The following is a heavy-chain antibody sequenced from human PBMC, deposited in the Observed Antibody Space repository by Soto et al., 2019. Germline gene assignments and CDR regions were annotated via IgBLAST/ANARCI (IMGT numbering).Heavy chain of an antibody. CDR2: IRGSSGGT. V-gene: IGHV3-23*01. D-gene: IGHD2-15*01. J-gene: IGHJ4*02. CDR1: GFTFSSYV. Sequence: GGSLRLSCAASGFTFSSYVMTWVRQAPGKGLEWVSSIRGSSGGTYYAESVKGRFTISRDNSENTLYLQMSSLRAEDTAVYYCAQWIHRDYCTDGTCYLHGFSKSWGQGTLVTVSS. CDR3: AQWIHRDYCTDGTCYLHGFSKS.